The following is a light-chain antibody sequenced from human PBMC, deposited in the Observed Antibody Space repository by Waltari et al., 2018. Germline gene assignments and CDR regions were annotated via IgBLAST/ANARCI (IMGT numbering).Light chain of an antibody. J-gene: IGLJ2*01. V-gene: IGLV2-8*01. CDR3: TSYAGSHNWV. CDR1: SSDVGGYNY. Sequence: QSALTQPPSASGSPGQSVTISCTGTSSDVGGYNYVSWYQHHPGNAPKLMISEANKRPSGVPDRFSGSKSGNTASLTVSGLQADDEADYYCTSYAGSHNWVFGGGTKLTVL. CDR2: EAN.